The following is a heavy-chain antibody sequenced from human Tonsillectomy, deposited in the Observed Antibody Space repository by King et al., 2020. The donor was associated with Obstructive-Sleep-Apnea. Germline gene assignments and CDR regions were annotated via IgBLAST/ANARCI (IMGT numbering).Heavy chain of an antibody. Sequence: EVQLVESGGGLVQPGGSLKLSCAASGFTFSGSTMHWVRQASGKGLEWVGRIRSRHNSYATAYTASVKGRFTISRDDLKNTAFLQMNSLKTEDTAVYYCTRGMVVAGGAVGMDVWGQGPTVTVSS. CDR1: GFTFSGST. V-gene: IGHV3-73*02. CDR3: TRGMVVAGGAVGMDV. D-gene: IGHD6-19*01. J-gene: IGHJ6*02. CDR2: IRSRHNSYAT.